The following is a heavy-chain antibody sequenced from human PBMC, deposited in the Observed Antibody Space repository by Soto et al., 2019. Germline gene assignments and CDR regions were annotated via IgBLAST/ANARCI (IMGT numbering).Heavy chain of an antibody. Sequence: GGSLRLSSAASGFTFSSYGMHWVRQAPGKGLEWVAVISYDGSNKYYADSVKGRFTISRDNSKNTLYLQMNSLRAEDTAVYYCAKSERFLEWLGAFDIWGQGTMVTVSS. CDR3: AKSERFLEWLGAFDI. J-gene: IGHJ3*02. CDR1: GFTFSSYG. V-gene: IGHV3-30*18. CDR2: ISYDGSNK. D-gene: IGHD3-3*01.